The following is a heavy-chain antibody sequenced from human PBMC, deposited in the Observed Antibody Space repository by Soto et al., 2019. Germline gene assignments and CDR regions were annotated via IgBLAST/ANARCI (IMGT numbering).Heavy chain of an antibody. CDR2: STSDGSST. V-gene: IGHV3-74*01. J-gene: IGHJ6*02. CDR1: GFTFSSYY. Sequence: EVQLVESGGGLVQPGGSLRLSCAASGFTFSSYYMNWVRQAPGKGLVWVARSTSDGSSTTYADSVKGRFTISRDNAKNPLYLQMNSLRAEDTAVYSCARERGGGFGDVWGQGTTVTVSS. D-gene: IGHD2-15*01. CDR3: ARERGGGFGDV.